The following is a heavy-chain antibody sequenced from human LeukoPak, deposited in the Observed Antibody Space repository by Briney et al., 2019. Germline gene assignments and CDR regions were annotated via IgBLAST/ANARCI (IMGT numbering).Heavy chain of an antibody. Sequence: ASVKVSCKVSGYTLTELSMHWVRQAPGKGLEWMGGFDPEDGETIYAQKFQGRVTMTEDTSTDTAYMELSSLRSEDTAVYYCATGPNYYDSSGYSSFDYWGQGTLVTVSS. D-gene: IGHD3-22*01. CDR1: GYTLTELS. CDR3: ATGPNYYDSSGYSSFDY. V-gene: IGHV1-24*01. CDR2: FDPEDGET. J-gene: IGHJ4*02.